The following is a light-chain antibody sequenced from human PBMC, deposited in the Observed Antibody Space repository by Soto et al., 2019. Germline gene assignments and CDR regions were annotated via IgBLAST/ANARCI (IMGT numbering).Light chain of an antibody. CDR1: QSVGSS. J-gene: IGKJ3*01. V-gene: IGKV3-11*01. CDR3: QQRSNWPLT. Sequence: EIVLTQSPATLSLSPGERGTLSCRASQSVGSSLAWYQQRPGQAPRLLIFDASKRAPGIPARFSGSGSGTDFTLTISSLEPEDFAVYYCQQRSNWPLTFGPGTKVDIK. CDR2: DAS.